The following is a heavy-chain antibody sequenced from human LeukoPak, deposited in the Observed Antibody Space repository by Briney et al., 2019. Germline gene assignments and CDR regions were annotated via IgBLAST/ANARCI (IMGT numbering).Heavy chain of an antibody. J-gene: IGHJ3*02. CDR2: IKGDGSGT. CDR3: VRPYDSSGYQWNDAFDI. V-gene: IGHV3-74*01. Sequence: PGGSLRLSCAASGFTFSSYWMQWVRQAPGKELVWLSRIKGDGSGTNYADYVKGRFIISRDNAKNTLSLQMNRLRAEDTAIYYCVRPYDSSGYQWNDAFDIWGQGTMVTVSP. D-gene: IGHD3-22*01. CDR1: GFTFSSYW.